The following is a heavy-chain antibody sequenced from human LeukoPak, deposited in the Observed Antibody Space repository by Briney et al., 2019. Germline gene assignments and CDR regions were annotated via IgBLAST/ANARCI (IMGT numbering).Heavy chain of an antibody. CDR3: AEDACEGGATSEIDY. J-gene: IGHJ4*02. CDR1: GFIFSSYD. CDR2: IRYDGSDK. D-gene: IGHD1-26*01. V-gene: IGHV3-30*02. Sequence: GGSLRLSCATSGFIFSSYDIHWVRQAPGRGLEGVICIRYDGSDKYYADSVKGRFTIFRDISKNKVYLKLNSVRAEDTAVYYCAEDACEGGATSEIDYWGQGTLVTVSS.